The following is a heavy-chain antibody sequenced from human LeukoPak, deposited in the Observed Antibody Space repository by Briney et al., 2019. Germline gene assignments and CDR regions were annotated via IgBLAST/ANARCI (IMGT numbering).Heavy chain of an antibody. V-gene: IGHV4-59*12. CDR3: ARGGLVVVTAIRLDY. CDR2: IYYSGST. D-gene: IGHD2-21*02. J-gene: IGHJ4*02. Sequence: PSETLSLTCTVSGGSISSYYWSWIRQPPGKGLEWIGYIYYSGSTSYNPSLKSRVTISEDTSKNQFSLKLSSVTAADTAVYYCARGGLVVVTAIRLDYWGQGTLVTVSS. CDR1: GGSISSYY.